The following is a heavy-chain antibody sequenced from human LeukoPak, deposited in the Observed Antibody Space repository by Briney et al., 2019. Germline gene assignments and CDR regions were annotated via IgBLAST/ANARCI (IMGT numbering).Heavy chain of an antibody. CDR3: AKDLLLGYCSGGSCYSLDY. V-gene: IGHV3-23*01. J-gene: IGHJ4*02. CDR2: ISSSGDST. D-gene: IGHD2-15*01. CDR1: GFTFSRFA. Sequence: GGSLRLSCAASGFTFSRFAMSWVRQAPGKGLEWVSGISSSGDSTYYADSVKGRFTISRDNSKNTLYLQMNSLRAEDTAVYYCAKDLLLGYCSGGSCYSLDYWGQGTLVTVSS.